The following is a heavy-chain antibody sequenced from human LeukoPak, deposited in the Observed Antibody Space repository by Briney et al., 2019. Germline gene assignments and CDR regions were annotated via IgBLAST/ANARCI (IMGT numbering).Heavy chain of an antibody. CDR3: AKADGGQWPSSYYYYYMDV. D-gene: IGHD6-19*01. CDR1: GFTFSSYA. CDR2: IVSSGDST. V-gene: IGHV3-23*01. Sequence: GSLRLSCAASGFTFSSYAMSWVRQAPGKGLEWVSAIVSSGDSTYYADSVKGRFTTSRDNSKNTLYLQMNSLRAEDTAVYYCAKADGGQWPSSYYYYYMDVWGKGTTVTVSS. J-gene: IGHJ6*03.